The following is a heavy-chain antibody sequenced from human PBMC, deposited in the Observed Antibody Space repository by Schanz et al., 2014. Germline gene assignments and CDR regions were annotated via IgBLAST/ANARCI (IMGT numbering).Heavy chain of an antibody. D-gene: IGHD3-10*01. CDR3: ARDLSYYTSGSYGY. J-gene: IGHJ4*02. CDR2: VCYDGSKK. Sequence: KLVESGGGVVQPGRSLRLSCAASGFTFSSYGMHWVRQVPGKGLEWVAVVCYDGSKKYYADSVKGRFTISRDNAKNSLYLQMNSLRAEDTAVYYCARDLSYYTSGSYGYWGQGTLVTVSS. V-gene: IGHV3-33*01. CDR1: GFTFSSYG.